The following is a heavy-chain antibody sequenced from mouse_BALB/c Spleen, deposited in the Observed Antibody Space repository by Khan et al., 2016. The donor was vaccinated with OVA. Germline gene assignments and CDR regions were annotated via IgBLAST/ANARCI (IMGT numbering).Heavy chain of an antibody. J-gene: IGHJ3*01. V-gene: IGHV1-4*01. Sequence: VQLQQSGAELARPGASVKMSCKASGYTFTSYTIHWIKKRPGQGLEWIGYINPSNGYTNYNQKFKDKSTLTADKSSSTAYMQLSSLTSDYSAVYYCAREGAYYRSDGWFSYWGQGTLVTVSA. CDR1: GYTFTSYT. D-gene: IGHD2-14*01. CDR3: AREGAYYRSDGWFSY. CDR2: INPSNGYT.